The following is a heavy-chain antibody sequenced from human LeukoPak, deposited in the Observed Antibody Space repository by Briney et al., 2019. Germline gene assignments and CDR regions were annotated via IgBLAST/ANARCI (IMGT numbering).Heavy chain of an antibody. Sequence: GGSLILFCGASGFTFSHYSMNWVRQAPGKGLEWVSSISSDSSYIYYADSEKGRFTISRDNAKNSLYLQMTSMRAEDTAVYYCATRDPYYYDSSGYSYFDYWGQGTLVTVSS. V-gene: IGHV3-21*04. CDR3: ATRDPYYYDSSGYSYFDY. CDR2: ISSDSSYI. D-gene: IGHD3-22*01. J-gene: IGHJ4*02. CDR1: GFTFSHYS.